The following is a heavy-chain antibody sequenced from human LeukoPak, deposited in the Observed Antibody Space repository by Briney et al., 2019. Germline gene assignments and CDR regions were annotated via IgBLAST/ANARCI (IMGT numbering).Heavy chain of an antibody. V-gene: IGHV3-30*02. CDR1: GFIFSTYG. CDR3: AKDSLADIDY. CDR2: IRHDGSIK. J-gene: IGHJ4*02. Sequence: GGSLRLSCAASGFIFSTYGMYWVRQAPGKGLEWVAFIRHDGSIKNYADSVKGRSTISRDNSKNTLYLQMNSLRAEDTAVYYCAKDSLADIDYWGQGILVTVSS. D-gene: IGHD3-16*01.